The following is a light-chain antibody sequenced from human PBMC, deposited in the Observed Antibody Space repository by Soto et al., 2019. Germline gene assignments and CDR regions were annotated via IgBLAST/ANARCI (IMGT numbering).Light chain of an antibody. Sequence: QSALIQPRSVSGSPGQSVTISCTGTSSDVGLYKYVSWYRQQPGKAPKLMIYDVITRPSGVPDRFSGSKSGNTASLTISGLQAEDAADYYCCSYAGDYTFVFGSGTKLTVL. CDR2: DVI. CDR1: SSDVGLYKY. CDR3: CSYAGDYTFV. J-gene: IGLJ1*01. V-gene: IGLV2-11*01.